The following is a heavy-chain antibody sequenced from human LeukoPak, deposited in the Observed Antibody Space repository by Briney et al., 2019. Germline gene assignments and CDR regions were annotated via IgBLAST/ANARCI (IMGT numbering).Heavy chain of an antibody. J-gene: IGHJ3*02. Sequence: PSETLSLTCTVSGGSISSYYWSWIRQPPGKGLEWIGYIYYSGSTNYNPSLKSRVTISVDTSKNQFSLKLSSVTAADTAVYYCARAWYIVVVPSAFDIWGQGTMVTVSS. D-gene: IGHD2-2*01. CDR3: ARAWYIVVVPSAFDI. V-gene: IGHV4-59*01. CDR2: IYYSGST. CDR1: GGSISSYY.